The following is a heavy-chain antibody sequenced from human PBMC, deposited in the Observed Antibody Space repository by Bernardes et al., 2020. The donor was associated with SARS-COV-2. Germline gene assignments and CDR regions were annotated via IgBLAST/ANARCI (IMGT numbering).Heavy chain of an antibody. Sequence: SETLSLTRTVSGGSISSYYWSWIRQPAGKGLEWIGRIYTSGSTNYNPSLKSRVTMSVDTSKNQFSLKLSSVTAADTAVYYCARFSDTGGYNFYYVDSWGQGTLVTVSS. V-gene: IGHV4-4*07. CDR2: IYTSGST. CDR1: GGSISSYY. CDR3: ARFSDTGGYNFYYVDS. J-gene: IGHJ4*02. D-gene: IGHD3-10*02.